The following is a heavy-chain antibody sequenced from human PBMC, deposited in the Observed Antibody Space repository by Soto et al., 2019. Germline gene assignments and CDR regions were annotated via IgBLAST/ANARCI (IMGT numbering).Heavy chain of an antibody. CDR2: IWYDGSNK. D-gene: IGHD6-13*01. V-gene: IGHV3-33*01. Sequence: GGSLRLSCAASGFTFSSYGMHWVRQAPGKGLEWVAVIWYDGSNKYYADSVKGRFTISRDNSKNTLYLQMNSLRAEDTAVYYRARDQWDSSRDYYYYMDVWGKGTTVTVSS. CDR3: ARDQWDSSRDYYYYMDV. J-gene: IGHJ6*03. CDR1: GFTFSSYG.